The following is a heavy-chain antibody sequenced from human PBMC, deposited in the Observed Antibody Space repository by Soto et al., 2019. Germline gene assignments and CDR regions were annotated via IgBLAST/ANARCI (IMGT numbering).Heavy chain of an antibody. Sequence: GASVKVSCKASGGTFSSYAISWVRQAPGQGLEWMGGIIPIFGTANYAQKFQSRVTITADKSTSTAYMELCSLRSEDTAVYYCAREGTRITMVRGVTFDYWGQGTLVTVSS. CDR3: AREGTRITMVRGVTFDY. V-gene: IGHV1-69*06. J-gene: IGHJ4*02. CDR1: GGTFSSYA. D-gene: IGHD3-10*01. CDR2: IIPIFGTA.